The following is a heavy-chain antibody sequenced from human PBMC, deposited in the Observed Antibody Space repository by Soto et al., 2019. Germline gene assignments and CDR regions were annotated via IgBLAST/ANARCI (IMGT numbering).Heavy chain of an antibody. CDR1: GYTFTSYY. V-gene: IGHV1-46*01. J-gene: IGHJ5*02. CDR2: INPSGGST. CDR3: ARDFGRVVPAASNWFDP. Sequence: ASVKVSCKASGYTFTSYYMHWVRQAPGQGLEWMGIINPSGGSTSYAQKFQGRVTMTRDTSTSTVYMELSSLRSEDTAVYYCARDFGRVVPAASNWFDPWGQGTLVTVS. D-gene: IGHD2-2*01.